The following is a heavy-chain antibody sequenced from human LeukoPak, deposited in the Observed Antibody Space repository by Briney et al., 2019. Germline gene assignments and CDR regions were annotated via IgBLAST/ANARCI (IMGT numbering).Heavy chain of an antibody. J-gene: IGHJ4*02. CDR2: IYYSGST. CDR1: GGSVSSGSYY. V-gene: IGHV4-61*01. D-gene: IGHD3-10*01. Sequence: SETLSLTCTVSGGSVSSGSYYWSWIRQPPGKGLEWIGYIYYSGSTNYNPSLKSRVTISVDTSKNQFSLKLSSVTAADTAVYYCARAHYGSGSSYFDYWGQGTLVTVSS. CDR3: ARAHYGSGSSYFDY.